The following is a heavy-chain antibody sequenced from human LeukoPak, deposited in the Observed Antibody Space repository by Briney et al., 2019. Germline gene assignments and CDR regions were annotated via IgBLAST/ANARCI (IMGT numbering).Heavy chain of an antibody. CDR1: GFTVSSNS. D-gene: IGHD3-16*01. V-gene: IGHV3-53*01. J-gene: IGHJ4*02. CDR2: IYSGGST. Sequence: GGSLRLSCTVSGFTVSSNSMSWVRQAPGKGLEWVSFIYSGGSTQYSDSVKGRFTISRDNAKYSLYLQMNSLRVEDTAVYYCARDLGWGREPGRSFDYWGQGTLVTVSP. CDR3: ARDLGWGREPGRSFDY.